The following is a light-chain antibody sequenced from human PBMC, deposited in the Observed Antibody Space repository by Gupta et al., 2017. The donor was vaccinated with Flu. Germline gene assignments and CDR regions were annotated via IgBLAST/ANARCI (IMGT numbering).Light chain of an antibody. Sequence: QSVLTPPPSAPATPGQRVTIPCSGSSSNVGSNYVYWYQQLPGTAPELLIYGSNRRPSGVPDRFSGSKSGASASLAISGLRSEDEADYYCATWDGSLSGWVFGGGTKVNVL. CDR3: ATWDGSLSGWV. CDR2: GSN. J-gene: IGLJ3*02. CDR1: SSNVGSNY. V-gene: IGLV1-47*01.